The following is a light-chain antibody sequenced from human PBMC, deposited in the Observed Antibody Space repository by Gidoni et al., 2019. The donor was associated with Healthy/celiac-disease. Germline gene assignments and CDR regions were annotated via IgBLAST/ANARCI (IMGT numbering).Light chain of an antibody. J-gene: IGLJ3*02. V-gene: IGLV1-40*01. CDR3: QSYDSSLSGSEV. CDR2: GNS. Sequence: QSVLTPPPSVSGAPGQSVTISCTGSSPNIGAGYDVHWYQQLPGTAPKLLIYGNSNRPSGVPDRFSGSKSGTSASLAITGLQAEDEADYYCQSYDSSLSGSEVFGGGTKLTVL. CDR1: SPNIGAGYD.